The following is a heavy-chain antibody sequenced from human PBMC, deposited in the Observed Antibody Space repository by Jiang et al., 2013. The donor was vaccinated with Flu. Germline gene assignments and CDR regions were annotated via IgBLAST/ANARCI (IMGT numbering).Heavy chain of an antibody. D-gene: IGHD3-22*01. CDR1: GDSVSSNSAA. J-gene: IGHJ3*02. Sequence: AISGDSVSSNSAAWNWIRQSPSRGLEWLGRTYYRSKWYNDYAVSVKSRITVNPDTSKNQFSLQLNSVTPEDTAVYYCARAYDSSGYLPSDTFDIWGQGTMVTVSS. CDR3: ARAYDSSGYLPSDTFDI. V-gene: IGHV6-1*01. CDR2: TYYRSKWYN.